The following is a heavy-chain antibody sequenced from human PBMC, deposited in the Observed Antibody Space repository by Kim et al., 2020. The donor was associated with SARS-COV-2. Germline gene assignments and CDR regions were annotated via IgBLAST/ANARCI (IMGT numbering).Heavy chain of an antibody. J-gene: IGHJ2*01. CDR1: GESFSDFS. CDR2: INQSGTT. V-gene: IGHV4-34*01. CDR3: GRGRVGVVPSPVLDL. Sequence: SETLSLTCAVFGESFSDFSWTWVRRSSGKGLEWIGGINQSGTTNYNPSPKSRVTIPLETSKNQSYLKVTSVTAADTATFYCGRGRVGVVPSPVLDL. D-gene: IGHD2-2*01.